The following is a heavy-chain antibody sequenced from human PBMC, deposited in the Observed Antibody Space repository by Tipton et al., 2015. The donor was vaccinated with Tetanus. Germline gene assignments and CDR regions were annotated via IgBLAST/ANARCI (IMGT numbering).Heavy chain of an antibody. D-gene: IGHD3-3*01. V-gene: IGHV1-69*01. CDR2: IIPIFGTA. CDR3: ASRGRGWSGPNACDI. Sequence: QVQLVQSGAEVKKPGSSVKVSCKASGGTFSSYAISWVRQAPGQGLEWMGGIIPIFGTANYAQKFQGRVTITADESTSTAYMELSSLGSEDTAGYYGASRGRGWSGPNACDIWGQGTMVTVSS. CDR1: GGTFSSYA. J-gene: IGHJ3*02.